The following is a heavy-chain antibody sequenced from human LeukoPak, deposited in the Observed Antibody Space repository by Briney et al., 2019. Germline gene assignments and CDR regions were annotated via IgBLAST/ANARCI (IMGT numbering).Heavy chain of an antibody. J-gene: IGHJ4*02. Sequence: SQTLSLTCAISGDSVSSNSAAWTWIRQSPSRGLEWLGRTYYRSKWYNDYAVSVKSRITINPDTSKNQFSLQLNSVTPEDTAVYYCARGSPSDYYDSSGYYYFDYWGQGTLVTVSS. V-gene: IGHV6-1*01. CDR3: ARGSPSDYYDSSGYYYFDY. D-gene: IGHD3-22*01. CDR2: TYYRSKWYN. CDR1: GDSVSSNSAA.